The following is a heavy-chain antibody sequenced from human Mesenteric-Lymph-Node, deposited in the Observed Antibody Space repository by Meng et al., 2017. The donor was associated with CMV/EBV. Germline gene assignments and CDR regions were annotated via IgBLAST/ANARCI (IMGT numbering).Heavy chain of an antibody. D-gene: IGHD2-2*01. CDR2: ISYDGSNK. J-gene: IGHJ6*02. CDR3: ARDLGAGDIVVVPAARAYYYYGMDV. CDR1: GFTFSSYA. Sequence: GGSLRLSCAASGFTFSSYAMHWVRQAPGKGLEWVAVISYDGSNKYYADSVKGRFTISRDNSKNTLYLQMNSLRAEDTAVYYCARDLGAGDIVVVPAARAYYYYGMDVWGQGTTVTVSS. V-gene: IGHV3-30*04.